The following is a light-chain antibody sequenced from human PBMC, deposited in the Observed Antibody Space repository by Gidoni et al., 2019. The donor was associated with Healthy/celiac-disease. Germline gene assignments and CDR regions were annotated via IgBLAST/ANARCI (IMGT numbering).Light chain of an antibody. V-gene: IGKV1-33*01. CDR2: DAS. J-gene: IGKJ2*01. Sequence: DIQMTQSPSSLSASVGDRVTITCQASQDIRNYVNWYQQNPGKAPKLLIYDASNLETGVPSRFSGSGSGTDFTFTLSSLQPEAIATYYCQRYDNLPSVTFGQGTKLEIK. CDR1: QDIRNY. CDR3: QRYDNLPSVT.